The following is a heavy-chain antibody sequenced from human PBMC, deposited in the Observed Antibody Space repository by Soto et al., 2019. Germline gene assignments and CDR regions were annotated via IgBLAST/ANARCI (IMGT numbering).Heavy chain of an antibody. CDR1: GGTFSSYA. CDR2: ISAYNGNT. CDR3: AGDDFWSGPPYY. J-gene: IGHJ4*02. Sequence: ASVKVSCKASGGTFSSYAISWVRQAPGQGLEWMGWISAYNGNTNYAQKLQGRVTMTTDTSTSTACMELRSLRSDDTAVYYCAGDDFWSGPPYYWGQGTLVTVSS. D-gene: IGHD3-3*01. V-gene: IGHV1-18*01.